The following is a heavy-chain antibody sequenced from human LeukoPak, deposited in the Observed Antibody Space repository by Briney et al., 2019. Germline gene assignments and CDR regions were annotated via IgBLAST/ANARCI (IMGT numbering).Heavy chain of an antibody. V-gene: IGHV5-51*01. Sequence: RGESLKISCKGSGYSYGSWWIAWVRQMPGKGLEWMGIIFPGDADTRYSSSFQGQVTISADMSIGTVYLQWSSLKASDTAMYYCARGSTSGKYDSWGQGTQVTVSS. CDR1: GYSYGSWW. J-gene: IGHJ5*01. CDR2: IFPGDADT. CDR3: ARGSTSGKYDS. D-gene: IGHD1-26*01.